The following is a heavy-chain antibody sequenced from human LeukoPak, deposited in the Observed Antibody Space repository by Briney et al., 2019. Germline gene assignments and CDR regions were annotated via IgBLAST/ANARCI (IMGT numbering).Heavy chain of an antibody. V-gene: IGHV4-39*07. Sequence: SETLSLTCTVSAGSISSDSYYWGWIRQPPGKGLEWIGTIYYSGSTYYNPSLKCRVTISVDTSKNQFSLKLSSVTAADTAVYYCARGGDFWSGYWFDPWGQGTLVTVSS. D-gene: IGHD3-3*01. CDR1: AGSISSDSYY. CDR3: ARGGDFWSGYWFDP. CDR2: IYYSGST. J-gene: IGHJ5*02.